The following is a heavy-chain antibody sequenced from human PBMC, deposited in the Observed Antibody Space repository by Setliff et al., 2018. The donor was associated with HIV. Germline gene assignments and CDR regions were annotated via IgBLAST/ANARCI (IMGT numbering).Heavy chain of an antibody. D-gene: IGHD1-26*01. CDR3: ARESKGAMALEIFDY. Sequence: GGSLRLSCSASGFTFSSYAMHWVRQAPGKGLEYVSAISSNGGSTYYADSVKGRFTISRDNAKISLFLQMNSLRAEDTAVYYCARESKGAMALEIFDYWGQGTLVTVSS. V-gene: IGHV3-64*04. CDR1: GFTFSSYA. CDR2: ISSNGGST. J-gene: IGHJ4*02.